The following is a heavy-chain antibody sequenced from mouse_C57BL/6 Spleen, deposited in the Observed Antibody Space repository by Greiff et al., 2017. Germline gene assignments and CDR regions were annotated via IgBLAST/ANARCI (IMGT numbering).Heavy chain of an antibody. J-gene: IGHJ4*01. CDR2: IWSGGST. Sequence: VQLQQSGPGLVQPSQSLSITCTVSGFSLTSYGVHWVRQSPGKGLEWLGVIWSGGSTDYKAAFISRLSISKDNSKSQVFFKMNSLQADDTAIYYCARSLDYDVAMDYWGQGTSVTVSS. CDR1: GFSLTSYG. CDR3: ARSLDYDVAMDY. D-gene: IGHD2-4*01. V-gene: IGHV2-2*01.